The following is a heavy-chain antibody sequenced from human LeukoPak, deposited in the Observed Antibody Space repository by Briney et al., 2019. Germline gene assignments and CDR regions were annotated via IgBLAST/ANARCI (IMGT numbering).Heavy chain of an antibody. CDR2: IRYDERNK. Sequence: GGFLRLSCAASEFSFSNYGMHWVRQAPGKGLEWVAFIRYDERNKYYADSVKGRFTISRDNSQNTLYLQMNSLRAEDTAVYYCAKPRNRYSASWSSTFDSWGQGTLVTVSS. V-gene: IGHV3-30*02. D-gene: IGHD6-13*01. J-gene: IGHJ4*02. CDR3: AKPRNRYSASWSSTFDS. CDR1: EFSFSNYG.